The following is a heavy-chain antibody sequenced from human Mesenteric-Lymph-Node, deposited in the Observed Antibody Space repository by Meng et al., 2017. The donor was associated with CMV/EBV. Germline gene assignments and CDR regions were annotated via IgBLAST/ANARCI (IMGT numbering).Heavy chain of an antibody. CDR2: TYYNSKWYK. Sequence: LSGERVSNNDVAWNWIRQYPLRGLEWLGRTYYNSKWYKEYAVSVKSRITFNADTSQNQFSLQLNSVSPEDTAVYYCARGAYRSLDYWGQGTLVTVSS. D-gene: IGHD1-14*01. CDR3: ARGAYRSLDY. V-gene: IGHV6-1*01. CDR1: GERVSNNDVA. J-gene: IGHJ4*02.